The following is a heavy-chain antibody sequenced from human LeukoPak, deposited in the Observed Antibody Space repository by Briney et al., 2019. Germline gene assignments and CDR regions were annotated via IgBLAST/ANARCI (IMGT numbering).Heavy chain of an antibody. CDR1: GYSFSSYW. CDR3: ARLPAVAGPTFYYYMDV. V-gene: IGHV5-51*01. D-gene: IGHD6-19*01. Sequence: GESLKISCKGSGYSFSSYWIAWVRQMPGKGLEWMGVIYPIDSDTKYNPSFQGQVTISAGKSITTAYLQWSSLKASDTAMYYCARLPAVAGPTFYYYMDVWGKGTTVIVSS. CDR2: IYPIDSDT. J-gene: IGHJ6*03.